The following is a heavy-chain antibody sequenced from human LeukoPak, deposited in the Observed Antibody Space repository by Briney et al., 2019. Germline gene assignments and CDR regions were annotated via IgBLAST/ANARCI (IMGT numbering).Heavy chain of an antibody. CDR3: SRGCSSTSCYTSGLAPWFDP. CDR1: GGTFSSYA. Sequence: SVKVSCKASGGTFSSYAISWVRQAPGQGPEWMGGIIPIFGTANYAQKFQGRVTITADESTSTAYMELSSLRSEDTAVYYCSRGCSSTSCYTSGLAPWFDPWGQGTLVTVSS. J-gene: IGHJ5*02. V-gene: IGHV1-69*13. D-gene: IGHD2-2*02. CDR2: IIPIFGTA.